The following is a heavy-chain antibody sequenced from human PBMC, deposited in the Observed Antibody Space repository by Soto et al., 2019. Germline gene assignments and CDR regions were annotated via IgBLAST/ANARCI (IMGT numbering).Heavy chain of an antibody. CDR1: GGSISSYY. V-gene: IGHV4-59*08. D-gene: IGHD3-10*01. CDR3: ARHNYGSGSTYFDD. CDR2: IYYSGST. Sequence: SETLSLTCTVSGGSISSYYWSWIRQPPGKGLEWIGYIYYSGSTNYNPSLKSRVTISVDTSKNQFSLKLNSMTAADTAVYYCARHNYGSGSTYFDDWGQGTLVNV. J-gene: IGHJ4*02.